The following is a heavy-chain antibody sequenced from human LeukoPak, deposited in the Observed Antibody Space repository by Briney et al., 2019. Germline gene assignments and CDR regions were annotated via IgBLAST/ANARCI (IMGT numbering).Heavy chain of an antibody. CDR2: IYYSGST. Sequence: SETLSLTCTVSGGSISSYYWSWIRQPPGKGLEWIGYIYYSGSTNYNPSLKSRVTISVDTSKNQFSLKLSSVTAADTAVYYCARDRGTMVRGNNWFDPWGQGTLVTVSS. V-gene: IGHV4-59*12. CDR3: ARDRGTMVRGNNWFDP. J-gene: IGHJ5*02. D-gene: IGHD3-10*01. CDR1: GGSISSYY.